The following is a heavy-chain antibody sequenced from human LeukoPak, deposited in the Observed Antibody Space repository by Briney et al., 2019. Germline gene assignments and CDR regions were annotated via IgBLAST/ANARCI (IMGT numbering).Heavy chain of an antibody. V-gene: IGHV3-33*01. CDR3: TTNQIMIREYYFDY. J-gene: IGHJ4*02. Sequence: GGSLRLSCAASGFTFRTYGMHWVREAPGKGLERGAVIWYDVSNKYYVDSVKGRFTISRDNSKNTLYLQMNSLRAEDTAVYYCTTNQIMIREYYFDYWGQGTLVTVSS. CDR2: IWYDVSNK. D-gene: IGHD3-16*01. CDR1: GFTFRTYG.